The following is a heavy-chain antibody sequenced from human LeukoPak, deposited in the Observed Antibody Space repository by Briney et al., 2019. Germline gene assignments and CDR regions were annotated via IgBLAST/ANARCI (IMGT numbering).Heavy chain of an antibody. J-gene: IGHJ4*02. Sequence: PGGSLRLSCAASGFTFSSYWMTWVRQAPGKGLEWVGNIKEDGSEKYYVDSVKGRFTISRDNGKKSMYLQVNSLRAEDTAVYYCARATSEALDYWGQGTLVTVSS. CDR1: GFTFSSYW. V-gene: IGHV3-7*01. D-gene: IGHD3-3*01. CDR2: IKEDGSEK. CDR3: ARATSEALDY.